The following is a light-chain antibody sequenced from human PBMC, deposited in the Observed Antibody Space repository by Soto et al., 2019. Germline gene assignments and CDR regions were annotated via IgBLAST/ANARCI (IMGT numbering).Light chain of an antibody. CDR1: QSVSSN. J-gene: IGKJ1*01. V-gene: IGKV3-15*01. CDR2: GAS. Sequence: EIVMTQSPATLSVSPGERATLSCRASQSVSSNLAWYQQKPGQAPRLLIYGASTRAPGIPARFSGSGSGTEFTLTISSLQSEDFAVYYFQQYNNWPPKTFGQGTKVEI. CDR3: QQYNNWPPKT.